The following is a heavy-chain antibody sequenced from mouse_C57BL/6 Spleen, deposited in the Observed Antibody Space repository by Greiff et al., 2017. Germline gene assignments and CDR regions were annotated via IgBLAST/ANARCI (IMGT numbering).Heavy chain of an antibody. V-gene: IGHV1-76*01. Sequence: QVQLKQSGAELVRPGASVKLSCKASGYTFTDYYINWVKQRPGQGLEWIARIYPGSGNTYYNEKFKGKATLTAEKSSSTAYMQLSSLTSEDSAVYFCARGIYYGNYGFDYWGQGTTLTVSS. CDR1: GYTFTDYY. J-gene: IGHJ2*01. D-gene: IGHD2-1*01. CDR3: ARGIYYGNYGFDY. CDR2: IYPGSGNT.